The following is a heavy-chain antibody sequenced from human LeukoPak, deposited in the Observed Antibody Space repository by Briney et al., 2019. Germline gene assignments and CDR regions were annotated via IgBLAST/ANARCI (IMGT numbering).Heavy chain of an antibody. V-gene: IGHV3-30*02. Sequence: GGSLRLSCAASGFTFSDYGMHWVRQAPGKGLEWVAFIRYDESNKYYADSVKGRFTISRDNSKNTLYLQMSSLRVEDTAVYVCAKDSNRGHSSNSPDHWGQGTLVTVSS. CDR1: GFTFSDYG. J-gene: IGHJ4*02. CDR2: IRYDESNK. CDR3: AKDSNRGHSSNSPDH. D-gene: IGHD6-13*01.